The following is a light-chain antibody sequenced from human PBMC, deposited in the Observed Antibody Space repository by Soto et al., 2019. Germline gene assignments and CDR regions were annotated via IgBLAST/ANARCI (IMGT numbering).Light chain of an antibody. CDR1: ERLSSVY. Sequence: EIVLTQSPGTLSLSPGERATLSCRAIERLSSVYLAWYQQRPGQPPRLLIYGASNRGTGIPDRFSGSGSGTDFTLIISRLEPEDFAVYYCQHYGFSPPITFGQGTRLEIK. CDR3: QHYGFSPPIT. V-gene: IGKV3-20*01. CDR2: GAS. J-gene: IGKJ5*01.